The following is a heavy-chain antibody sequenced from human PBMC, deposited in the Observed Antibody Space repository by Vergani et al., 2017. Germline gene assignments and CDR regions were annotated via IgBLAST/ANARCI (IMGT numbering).Heavy chain of an antibody. J-gene: IGHJ4*02. D-gene: IGHD3-22*01. Sequence: QVQLVQPGTEVKKPGASVKVPCKASGYTFTGYYIHWVRQAPGQGLGWMGWVIPISGGTSNAQKFQGRVTLTRDTTISTAYMELNRLRSDDAAVYYCERFAASDGGGYLATRGQGTLITVSS. CDR1: GYTFTGYY. CDR3: ERFAASDGGGYLAT. V-gene: IGHV1-2*02. CDR2: VIPISGGT.